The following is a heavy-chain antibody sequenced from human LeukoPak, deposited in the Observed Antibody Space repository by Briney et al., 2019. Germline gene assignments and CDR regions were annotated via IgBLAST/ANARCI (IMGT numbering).Heavy chain of an antibody. CDR2: INPNSGGT. Sequence: ASVKVSCKASGYTFTGYYMHWVRQAPGQGLEWMGWINPNSGGTNYAQKFQGRVTMTRDTSISTAYMELSRLRSDDTAVYYCGTFGYSSGWRDAFDIWGQGTMVTVSS. J-gene: IGHJ3*02. CDR1: GYTFTGYY. CDR3: GTFGYSSGWRDAFDI. D-gene: IGHD6-19*01. V-gene: IGHV1-2*02.